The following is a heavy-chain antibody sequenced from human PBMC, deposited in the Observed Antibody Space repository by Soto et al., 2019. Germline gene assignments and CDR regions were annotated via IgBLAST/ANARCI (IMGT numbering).Heavy chain of an antibody. D-gene: IGHD3-10*01. CDR1: GFTFSSYG. CDR3: AKDQGYYSGSGWSGAFDI. CDR2: LSYDGSNK. Sequence: QVQLVESGGGVVQPGRSLRLSCAASGFTFSSYGMHWVRQAPGKGLEWVAVLSYDGSNKYYADSVKGRFTISRDNSKNTLYLQMNSLRAEDKAVYYCAKDQGYYSGSGWSGAFDIWGQGTMVTVSS. J-gene: IGHJ3*02. V-gene: IGHV3-30*18.